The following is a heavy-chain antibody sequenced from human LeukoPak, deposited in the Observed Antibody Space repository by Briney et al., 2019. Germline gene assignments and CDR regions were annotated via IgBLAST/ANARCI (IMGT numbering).Heavy chain of an antibody. Sequence: GGSLRLSCAASGLSFSGYAMSWVRQAPGKGLEWVSSISGSGSHTYHADSVKGRFTISRDNSKNTLYLQMNSLRAEDTAVYYCAKDISGYYRPSDYWGQGTLVTVSS. V-gene: IGHV3-23*01. D-gene: IGHD3-22*01. CDR3: AKDISGYYRPSDY. CDR1: GLSFSGYA. CDR2: ISGSGSHT. J-gene: IGHJ4*02.